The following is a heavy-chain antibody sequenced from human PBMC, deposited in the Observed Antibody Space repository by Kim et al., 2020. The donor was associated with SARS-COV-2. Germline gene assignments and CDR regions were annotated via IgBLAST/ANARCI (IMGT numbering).Heavy chain of an antibody. CDR3: ARDSQREWLYSGNFDY. Sequence: GGSLRLSCAASGFTFSSYAMHWVRQAPGKGLEWVAVISYDGSNKYYADSVKGRFTISRDNSKNTLYLQMNSLRAEDTAVYYCARDSQREWLYSGNFDYWGQGTLVTVSS. J-gene: IGHJ4*02. D-gene: IGHD3-3*01. CDR1: GFTFSSYA. CDR2: ISYDGSNK. V-gene: IGHV3-30-3*01.